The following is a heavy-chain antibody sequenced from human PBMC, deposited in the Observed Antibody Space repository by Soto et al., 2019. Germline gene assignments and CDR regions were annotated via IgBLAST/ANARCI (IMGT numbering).Heavy chain of an antibody. J-gene: IGHJ6*02. CDR2: IWYDGSNK. CDR1: GFTFSSYG. CDR3: ARDLNYEDYYYGMDV. D-gene: IGHD3-3*01. Sequence: GGSLRLSCAASGFTFSSYGMHWVRQAPGKGLEWVAVIWYDGSNKYYADSVKGRFTISRDNSKNTLYLQMNSLRAEDTAVYYCARDLNYEDYYYGMDVRGQGTTVTVSS. V-gene: IGHV3-33*01.